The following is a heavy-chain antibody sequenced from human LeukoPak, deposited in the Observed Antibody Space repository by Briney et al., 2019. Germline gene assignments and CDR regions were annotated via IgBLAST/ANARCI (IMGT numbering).Heavy chain of an antibody. CDR2: ISAYNGNT. Sequence: ASVKVSCKASGYTFTSFGISWVRQAPGQGLEWMGWISAYNGNTNYAQKLQGRVTMTTDTSTSTVYMELRSLGSDDTAVYYCARGGGYCSGGSCYEFDYWGQGTLVTVSS. J-gene: IGHJ4*02. D-gene: IGHD2-15*01. CDR3: ARGGGYCSGGSCYEFDY. CDR1: GYTFTSFG. V-gene: IGHV1-18*01.